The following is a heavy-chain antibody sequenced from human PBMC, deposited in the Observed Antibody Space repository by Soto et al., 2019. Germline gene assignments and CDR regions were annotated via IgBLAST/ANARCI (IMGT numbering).Heavy chain of an antibody. CDR1: GFTFSSYT. CDR3: ARQSYSSYYFDY. V-gene: IGHV3-21*01. Sequence: GGSLRLSCTASGFTFSSYTMSWVRQAPGKGLEWVSSINSRGTYMVYADSVKGRFTISRDNSKNTLYLQMGSLRAEDMAVYYCARQSYSSYYFDYWGQGTLVTVSS. J-gene: IGHJ4*02. CDR2: INSRGTYM. D-gene: IGHD6-13*01.